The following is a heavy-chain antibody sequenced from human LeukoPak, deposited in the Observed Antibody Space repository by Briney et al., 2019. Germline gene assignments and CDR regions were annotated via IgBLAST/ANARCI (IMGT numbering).Heavy chain of an antibody. Sequence: SETLSLTCTVSGGSLSSGSYYWSWIRQPAGKGLEWIGRIYTSGSTDYNPSLKSRVTISVDTSKNQFSLKLSSVTAAETSVYYCSGVPAAPTYYYYYMDVWGTGTTVTVSS. CDR1: GGSLSSGSYY. J-gene: IGHJ6*03. V-gene: IGHV4-61*02. CDR2: IYTSGST. CDR3: SGVPAAPTYYYYYMDV. D-gene: IGHD2-2*01.